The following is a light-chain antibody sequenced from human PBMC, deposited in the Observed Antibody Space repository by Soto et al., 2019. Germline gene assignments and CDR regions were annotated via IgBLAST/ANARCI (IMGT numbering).Light chain of an antibody. CDR2: GAS. J-gene: IGKJ1*01. CDR1: QSVSSN. Sequence: EEVIPQTPDTLSVSPGERATLSRRASQSVSSNLAWYQQKPGQAPRLLIYGASTRATGIPARFSGSGSGTEFTLTFSSLQSEDFAVYSCQQYNNWPPTFGPGTKVDIK. V-gene: IGKV3-15*01. CDR3: QQYNNWPPT.